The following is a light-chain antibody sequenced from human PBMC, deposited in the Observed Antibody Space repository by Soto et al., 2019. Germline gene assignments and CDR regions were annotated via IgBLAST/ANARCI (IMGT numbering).Light chain of an antibody. CDR2: DNT. V-gene: IGLV1-40*01. Sequence: QSALTQPPSVSGAPGQRVTISCTGSSSNIGASCDVHWYQQLPGTAPKLLIYDNTNRPSGVPGRFSGSKSGTSASLAITGLQAEDEADYYCQSYDTSLSGYVFGTGTKVTVL. CDR3: QSYDTSLSGYV. J-gene: IGLJ1*01. CDR1: SSNIGASCD.